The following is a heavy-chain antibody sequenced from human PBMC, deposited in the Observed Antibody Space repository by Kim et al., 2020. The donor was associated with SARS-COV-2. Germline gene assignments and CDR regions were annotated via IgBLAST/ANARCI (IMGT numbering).Heavy chain of an antibody. CDR3: ARVGGYSSSWYGFDY. V-gene: IGHV1-3*01. J-gene: IGHJ4*02. Sequence: QKFQGRVTITRDTSASTAYMELSSLRSEDTAVYYCARVGGYSSSWYGFDYWGQGTLVTVSS. D-gene: IGHD6-13*01.